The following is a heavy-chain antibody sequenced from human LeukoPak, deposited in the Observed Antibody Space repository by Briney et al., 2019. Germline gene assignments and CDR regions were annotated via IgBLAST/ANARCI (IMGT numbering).Heavy chain of an antibody. CDR2: IYHSGST. Sequence: PSETLSLSCAVSGGSISSGGYSWSWIRQPPGKGLEWIGYIYHSGSTYYNPSLKSRVTISVDRSKNQFSLKLSSVTAADTGVYYCARGTTGLDYWGQGTLVTVSS. D-gene: IGHD1-1*01. J-gene: IGHJ4*02. CDR3: ARGTTGLDY. CDR1: GGSISSGGYS. V-gene: IGHV4-30-2*01.